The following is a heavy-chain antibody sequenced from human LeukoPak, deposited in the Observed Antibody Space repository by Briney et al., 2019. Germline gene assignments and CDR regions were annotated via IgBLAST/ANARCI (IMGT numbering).Heavy chain of an antibody. V-gene: IGHV4-31*03. CDR2: IYYSGST. CDR1: GGSISSGGYY. CDR3: ARGSHAAGMYYFDY. D-gene: IGHD6-13*01. J-gene: IGHJ4*02. Sequence: SQTLSLTCTVSGGSISSGGYYWSWIRQHPGKGLEWLGYIYYSGSTYYNPSLKSRVTISVDTSKNQFSLKLSSVTAADTAVYYCARGSHAAGMYYFDYWGQGTLVTVSS.